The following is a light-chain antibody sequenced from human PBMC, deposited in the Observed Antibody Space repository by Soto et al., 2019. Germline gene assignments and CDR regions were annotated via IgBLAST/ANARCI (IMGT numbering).Light chain of an antibody. Sequence: DIVLTQSPATLSLSPGERATLSCRASQSIDSYLAWYQQKPGQAPRLLIYDASNRATGIPARFSGSVSGTDFPLTISSLEPEDFAVYYCQQRTTLPLTFGGGTKVEIK. CDR1: QSIDSY. CDR3: QQRTTLPLT. CDR2: DAS. J-gene: IGKJ4*01. V-gene: IGKV3-11*01.